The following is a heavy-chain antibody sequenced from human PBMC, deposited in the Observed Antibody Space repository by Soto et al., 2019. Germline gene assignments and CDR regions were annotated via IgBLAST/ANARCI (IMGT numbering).Heavy chain of an antibody. CDR2: INHSGST. Sequence: XETLTLTCAVYGGSFSGYYWSWIRQPPGKGLEWIGEINHSGSTNYNPSLKSRVTISVDTSKNQFSLKLSSVTAADTAVYYCARRRDGYRRYAFDIWGQGTMVTVSS. J-gene: IGHJ3*02. CDR1: GGSFSGYY. D-gene: IGHD5-12*01. CDR3: ARRRDGYRRYAFDI. V-gene: IGHV4-34*01.